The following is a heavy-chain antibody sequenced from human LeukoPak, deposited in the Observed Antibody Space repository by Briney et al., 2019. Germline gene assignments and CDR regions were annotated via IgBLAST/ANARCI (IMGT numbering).Heavy chain of an antibody. V-gene: IGHV3-21*04. CDR1: GFTFSSYS. J-gene: IGHJ4*02. Sequence: GGSLRLSCAASGFTFSSYSMNWVRQAPGKGLEWVSSISSSSSYIYYADSVKGRFTISRDNAKNSLYLQMNSLRAEDTALYYCARGGYDILTGYGSGFDYWGQGTLVTVSS. D-gene: IGHD3-9*01. CDR3: ARGGYDILTGYGSGFDY. CDR2: ISSSSSYI.